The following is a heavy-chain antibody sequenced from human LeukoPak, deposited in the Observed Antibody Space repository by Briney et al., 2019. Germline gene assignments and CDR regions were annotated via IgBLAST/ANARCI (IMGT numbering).Heavy chain of an antibody. CDR2: INHSGST. V-gene: IGHV4-34*01. J-gene: IGHJ4*02. Sequence: PSETLSLTCAVYGGSFSGYYWSWIRQPPGKGLEWMGEINHSGSTNYNPSLKSRVTISADTSKTQFSMKLSSVTAADTAVYYCASSDDILTGYYKGLDNWGQGTLVTVSS. D-gene: IGHD3-9*01. CDR1: GGSFSGYY. CDR3: ASSDDILTGYYKGLDN.